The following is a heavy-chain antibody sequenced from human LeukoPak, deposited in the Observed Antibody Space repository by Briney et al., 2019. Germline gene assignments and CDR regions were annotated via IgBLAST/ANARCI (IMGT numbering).Heavy chain of an antibody. CDR3: ARDRPQYDILTGYYLGGVDY. D-gene: IGHD3-9*01. Sequence: PSQTLSLTCTVSGGSISSGSYYWSWIRQPAGKGLEWMGRIYTSGSTNYNPSLKSRVTISVDTSKNQFSLKLSSVTAADTAVYYCARDRPQYDILTGYYLGGVDYWGQGTLVTVSS. CDR2: IYTSGST. V-gene: IGHV4-61*02. CDR1: GGSISSGSYY. J-gene: IGHJ4*02.